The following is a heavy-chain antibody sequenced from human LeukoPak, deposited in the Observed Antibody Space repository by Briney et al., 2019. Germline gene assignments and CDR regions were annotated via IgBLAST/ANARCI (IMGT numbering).Heavy chain of an antibody. CDR2: ISGSGGST. Sequence: GGSLRLSCAASGFTFSSYAMSWVRQAPGKGLEWVSAISGSGGSTYYADSVKGRFTISRDNSKNTLYLQMNSLRAEDTAVYYCAKDAVPSWGNLVVVTVPYYFDYWGQGTLVTVSS. CDR3: AKDAVPSWGNLVVVTVPYYFDY. D-gene: IGHD2-21*02. CDR1: GFTFSSYA. J-gene: IGHJ4*02. V-gene: IGHV3-23*01.